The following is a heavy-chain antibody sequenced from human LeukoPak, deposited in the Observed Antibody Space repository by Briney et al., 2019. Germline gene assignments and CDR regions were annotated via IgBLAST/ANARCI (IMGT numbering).Heavy chain of an antibody. V-gene: IGHV3-23*01. CDR2: INGSGGST. CDR3: SRGAVAELFDP. CDR1: GFTFSSYA. D-gene: IGHD6-19*01. Sequence: GGSLRLSCAASGFTFSSYAMSWVRQAPGKGLEWVSAINGSGGSTYYADSVKGRFTISRDNSKNTLYLQMNSLRAEDTAVYYCSRGAVAELFDPWGQGTLVTVSS. J-gene: IGHJ5*02.